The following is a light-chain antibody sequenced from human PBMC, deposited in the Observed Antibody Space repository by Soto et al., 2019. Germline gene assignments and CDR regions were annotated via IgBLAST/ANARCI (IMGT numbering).Light chain of an antibody. J-gene: IGKJ1*01. V-gene: IGKV3-15*01. CDR1: QSVSSN. CDR3: QQYNNWPPWK. Sequence: IVMTHSPATLSVSPGERATLSCRASQSVSSNLAWYQQKPGQAPRLLIYGASTRATGIPARFSGSGSGTEFTLTISSLQSEDFAVYYCQQYNNWPPWKFGQGTKVDIK. CDR2: GAS.